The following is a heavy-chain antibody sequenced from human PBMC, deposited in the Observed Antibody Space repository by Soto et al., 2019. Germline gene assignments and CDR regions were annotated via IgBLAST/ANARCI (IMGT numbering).Heavy chain of an antibody. Sequence: GGSLRLSCAASGFTFSSYSMNWVRQAPGKGLEWVSYISSSSSTIYYADSVKGRFTISRDNAKNSLYLQMNSLRAEDTAVYYCARDQSYDSSAFDYWSQGTLVTVSS. V-gene: IGHV3-48*01. J-gene: IGHJ4*02. CDR1: GFTFSSYS. CDR3: ARDQSYDSSAFDY. D-gene: IGHD3-22*01. CDR2: ISSSSSTI.